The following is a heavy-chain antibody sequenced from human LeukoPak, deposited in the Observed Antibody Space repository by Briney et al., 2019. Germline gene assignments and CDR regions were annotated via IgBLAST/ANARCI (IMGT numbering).Heavy chain of an antibody. CDR1: GFTFNSYG. J-gene: IGHJ4*02. V-gene: IGHV3-30*02. Sequence: GGSLRLSCAAPGFTFNSYGMHWVRQAPGKGLEWVAFIRYDGSNKYYADSVKGRFTISRDNSENTLYLQMNSLRAEDTAVYYCARGLSAVWFGGDYWGQGTLVTVSS. CDR3: ARGLSAVWFGGDY. CDR2: IRYDGSNK. D-gene: IGHD3-10*01.